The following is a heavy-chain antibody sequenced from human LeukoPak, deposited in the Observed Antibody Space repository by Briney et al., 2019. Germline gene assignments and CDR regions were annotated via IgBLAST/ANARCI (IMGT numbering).Heavy chain of an antibody. J-gene: IGHJ3*02. CDR2: INAGNGNT. V-gene: IGHV1-3*01. CDR1: GYTFTTYD. Sequence: ASVKVSCTASGYTFTTYDMHWVRQAPGQRLEWMGWINAGNGNTKNSQKFQGRVTIARDTLASTAYMELSSLRSEDTAVYYCARGVPGGFDIWGQGTMVTVSS. CDR3: ARGVPGGFDI. D-gene: IGHD3-10*01.